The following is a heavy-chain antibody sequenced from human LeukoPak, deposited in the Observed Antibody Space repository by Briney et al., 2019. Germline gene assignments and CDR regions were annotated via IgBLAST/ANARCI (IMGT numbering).Heavy chain of an antibody. Sequence: GGSLRLSCAASGFTFSSYAMHWVRQAPGKGLEWVAVISYDGSNKYYADSVKGRFTISRDNAKNSLYLQMNSLRAEDTALYYCAKDNRLDYWGQGTLVTVSS. V-gene: IGHV3-30*04. CDR2: ISYDGSNK. J-gene: IGHJ4*02. CDR3: AKDNRLDY. CDR1: GFTFSSYA. D-gene: IGHD2/OR15-2a*01.